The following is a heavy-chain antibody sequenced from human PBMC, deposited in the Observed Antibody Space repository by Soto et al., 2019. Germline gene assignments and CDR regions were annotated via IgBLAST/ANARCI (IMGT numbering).Heavy chain of an antibody. Sequence: ASVKVSCKASGGTFSSYAISWVRQAPGQGLEWMGGIIPIFGTANYAQKFQGRVTITADESTSTAYMELSSLRSEDTAVYYCARDPRKPPGLGAYWYFDLWGRGTLVTVSS. CDR2: IIPIFGTA. V-gene: IGHV1-69*13. CDR3: ARDPRKPPGLGAYWYFDL. J-gene: IGHJ2*01. D-gene: IGHD7-27*01. CDR1: GGTFSSYA.